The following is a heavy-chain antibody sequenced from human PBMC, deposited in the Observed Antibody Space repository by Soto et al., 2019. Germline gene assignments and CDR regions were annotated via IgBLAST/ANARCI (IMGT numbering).Heavy chain of an antibody. J-gene: IGHJ4*02. Sequence: GGSLRLSCAASGFTVSSNYMSWVRQAPGKGLEWVSVIYSGGSTYYADSVKGRFTISRDNSKNTLYLQMNSLRAEDTAVNYCARGRAAAVPFDYWGQGTLVTVSS. CDR3: ARGRAAAVPFDY. CDR1: GFTVSSNY. D-gene: IGHD6-13*01. CDR2: IYSGGST. V-gene: IGHV3-66*01.